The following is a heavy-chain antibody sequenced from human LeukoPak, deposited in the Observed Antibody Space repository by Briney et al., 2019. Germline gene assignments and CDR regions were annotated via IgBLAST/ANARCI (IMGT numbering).Heavy chain of an antibody. CDR2: ISYDGSNK. Sequence: GGSPRLSCAASGFTFSSYGMHWVRQAPGKGLEWVAVISYDGSNKYYADSVKGRFTISRDNSKNTLYLQMNSLRAEDTAVYYCAKDGESWGQGTMVTVSS. CDR1: GFTFSSYG. D-gene: IGHD3-10*01. J-gene: IGHJ3*01. V-gene: IGHV3-30*18. CDR3: AKDGES.